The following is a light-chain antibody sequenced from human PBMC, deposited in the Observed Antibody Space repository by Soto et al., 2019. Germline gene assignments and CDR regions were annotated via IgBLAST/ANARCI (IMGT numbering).Light chain of an antibody. V-gene: IGKV2-28*01. CDR3: MQALQTPWT. CDR2: LGS. Sequence: DIVMTQSPLSLPVTPGEPTSISCRSSQSLLHSNGYNYLDWYLQKPGQSPRLLIYLGSNRASGVPDRFSGSGSGTDFTLKISRVEAEDVGVYYCMQALQTPWTLGQGTKVEIK. CDR1: QSLLHSNGYNY. J-gene: IGKJ1*01.